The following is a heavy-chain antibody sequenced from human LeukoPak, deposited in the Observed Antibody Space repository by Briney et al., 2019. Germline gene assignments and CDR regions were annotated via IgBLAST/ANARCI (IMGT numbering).Heavy chain of an antibody. CDR1: GFTFSNYG. D-gene: IGHD2-15*01. CDR3: AKVRYCSGVNCYPDDN. Sequence: GGTLRLSCAASGFTFSNYGMSWVRQAPGKGLNWVAFIRYDGNNKYYADSVKGRFTISRDNSKNMLYLEMNSPSTEDTAVYYCAKVRYCSGVNCYPDDNWGQGTLVTVSS. J-gene: IGHJ4*02. V-gene: IGHV3-30*02. CDR2: IRYDGNNK.